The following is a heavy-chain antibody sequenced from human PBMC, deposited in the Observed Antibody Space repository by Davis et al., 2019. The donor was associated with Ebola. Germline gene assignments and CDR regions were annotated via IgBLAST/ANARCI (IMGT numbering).Heavy chain of an antibody. CDR1: GYTFTSYG. V-gene: IGHV1-18*01. D-gene: IGHD3-10*01. Sequence: ASVKVSCKASGYTFTSYGISWVLQAPGQGLEWMGWISAYNGNTNYAQKLQGRVTMTTDTSTSTAYMELRSLRSGDTAVYYCAKPALWFGEGAPWGQGTLVTVSS. J-gene: IGHJ5*02. CDR3: AKPALWFGEGAP. CDR2: ISAYNGNT.